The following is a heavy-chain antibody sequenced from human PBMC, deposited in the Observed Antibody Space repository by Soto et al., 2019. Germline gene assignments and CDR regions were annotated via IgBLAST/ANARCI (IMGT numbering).Heavy chain of an antibody. J-gene: IGHJ4*02. CDR1: GYTFTSYG. CDR2: ISAYNGNT. Sequence: ASVKVSCKASGYTFTSYGISWVRQAPGQGLEWMGWISAYNGNTNYAQKLQGRVTITRDTSASTAYMELSSLRSEDTAVYYCARDMSGWYYFDYWGQGMLVTVSS. D-gene: IGHD6-19*01. V-gene: IGHV1-18*01. CDR3: ARDMSGWYYFDY.